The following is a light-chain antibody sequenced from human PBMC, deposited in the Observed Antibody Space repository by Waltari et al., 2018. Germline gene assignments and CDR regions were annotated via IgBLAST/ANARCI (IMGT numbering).Light chain of an antibody. J-gene: IGLJ2*01. Sequence: QSALTQPASVSGSPGQSITISCTGTSSDVGGYNLVSWYQQHPGKAPKLMIYEGSKRPSGVSTRFFGSKSGNTASPTISGLQAEDEADYYCCSYAGPYVVFGGGTKLTVL. V-gene: IGLV2-23*01. CDR1: SSDVGGYNL. CDR2: EGS. CDR3: CSYAGPYVV.